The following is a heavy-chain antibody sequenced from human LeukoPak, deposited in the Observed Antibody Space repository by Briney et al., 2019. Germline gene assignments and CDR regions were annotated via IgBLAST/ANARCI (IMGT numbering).Heavy chain of an antibody. V-gene: IGHV1-46*01. Sequence: ASVKVCCKASGYTFTSYYMHWARRAPGPGLEWMGIINPSGGSTSYAQEFQGRVTMTRDTSTSTVYMELSSLRSEDTAVYYCAKDGGIISSWYGWHYWGQGTLVTVSS. CDR2: INPSGGST. CDR3: AKDGGIISSWYGWHY. D-gene: IGHD6-13*01. J-gene: IGHJ4*02. CDR1: GYTFTSYY.